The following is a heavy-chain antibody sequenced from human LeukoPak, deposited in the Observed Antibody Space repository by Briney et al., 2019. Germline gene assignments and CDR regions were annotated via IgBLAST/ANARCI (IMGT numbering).Heavy chain of an antibody. D-gene: IGHD4-17*01. Sequence: GGSLRLSCAASGFTFSSYEMNWVRQAPGKGLEWVSYIGTSDSSTYYADSVKGRFTISRDNAKNSLYLQMNSLRAEDTAVYYCARVHYGDYAEYFQHWGQGTLVTVSS. CDR3: ARVHYGDYAEYFQH. CDR2: IGTSDSST. CDR1: GFTFSSYE. V-gene: IGHV3-48*03. J-gene: IGHJ1*01.